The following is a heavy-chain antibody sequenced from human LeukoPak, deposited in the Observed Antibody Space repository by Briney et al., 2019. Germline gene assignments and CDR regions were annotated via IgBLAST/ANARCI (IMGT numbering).Heavy chain of an antibody. CDR1: GLTFSDAW. D-gene: IGHD5-12*01. V-gene: IGHV3-15*01. Sequence: GGSLKLSCVLSGLTFSDAWMSWVRQAPGKGLEWVGRIRNDRITDYAAPVQGRFSISRDNSKNTFYLQMNSLRTEDTGMYFCTWMATIFTVDYWGQGTLVTVSS. CDR2: IRNDRIT. CDR3: TWMATIFTVDY. J-gene: IGHJ4*02.